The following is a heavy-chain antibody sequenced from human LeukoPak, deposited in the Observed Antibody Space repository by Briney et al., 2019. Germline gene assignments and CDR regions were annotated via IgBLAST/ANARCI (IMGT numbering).Heavy chain of an antibody. V-gene: IGHV3-21*01. CDR2: ITTSSSYI. J-gene: IGHJ4*02. Sequence: GGSLRLSCAASGFTFSRYSLNWVRQAPGKGLEWVSSITTSSSYIYYADSVKGRFTISRDNARNSLYLHMNSLRAEDTAVYYCTRDLGGYGYGSHFDYWGQGTLVTVSS. D-gene: IGHD5-18*01. CDR3: TRDLGGYGYGSHFDY. CDR1: GFTFSRYS.